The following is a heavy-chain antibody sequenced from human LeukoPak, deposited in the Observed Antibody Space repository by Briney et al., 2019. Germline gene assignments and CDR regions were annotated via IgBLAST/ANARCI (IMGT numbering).Heavy chain of an antibody. V-gene: IGHV6-1*01. J-gene: IGHJ6*02. D-gene: IGHD6-19*01. CDR2: TYYRSNWYN. Sequence: SQTLSLTFAISGDSVSSNSAAWNWIRQSPSRGLEWLGRTYYRSNWYNDYAGSGKSRITIKPDTAKNHSYLQLKSVTPEETAVYYCARGSSSGWAYYFGMDTWGQGTTVTVSS. CDR1: GDSVSSNSAA. CDR3: ARGSSSGWAYYFGMDT.